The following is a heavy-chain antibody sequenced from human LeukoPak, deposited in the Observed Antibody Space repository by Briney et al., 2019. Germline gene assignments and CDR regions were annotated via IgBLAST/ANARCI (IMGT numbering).Heavy chain of an antibody. Sequence: VRCLSLTRAASVLILSSYVMHWVGQAAGKGREGVAVISYDRSNKYYAHSVMGRFPISRVNSKNTLYLQMNSLRAEHTAVYYCAKDYLLQYGSGSYYPYCGLDVWGKGTTVTVSS. CDR1: VLILSSYV. J-gene: IGHJ6*04. D-gene: IGHD3-10*01. CDR3: AKDYLLQYGSGSYYPYCGLDV. CDR2: ISYDRSNK. V-gene: IGHV3-30*18.